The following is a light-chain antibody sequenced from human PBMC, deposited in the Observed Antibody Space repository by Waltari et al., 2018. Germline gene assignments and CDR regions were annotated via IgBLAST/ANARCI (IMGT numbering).Light chain of an antibody. CDR3: QYYTS. Sequence: VLTQSPGTLSLSPGERATLSCRASQSLGGDYLAWYQQNPGQPPRLLIHDAVSRATGIPDRCSGSGSETDFTLTITRLEPEDFAVYYCQYYTSFGPGTRLDIK. V-gene: IGKV3-20*01. CDR1: QSLGGDY. CDR2: DAV. J-gene: IGKJ5*01.